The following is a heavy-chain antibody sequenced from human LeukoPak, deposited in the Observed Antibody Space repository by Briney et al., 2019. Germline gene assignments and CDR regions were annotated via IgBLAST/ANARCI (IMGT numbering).Heavy chain of an antibody. CDR2: ISGSGDNT. Sequence: GGSLRLSFAASGFTFTTYARSWFRQAPGKGLEWVSAISGSGDNTYYADSVKGRFTISRDNSKNTLYLQMNSLRAEDTAVYYCTVELLKAFDIWGQGTMVTVSS. CDR3: TVELLKAFDI. J-gene: IGHJ3*02. D-gene: IGHD1-26*01. CDR1: GFTFTTYA. V-gene: IGHV3-23*01.